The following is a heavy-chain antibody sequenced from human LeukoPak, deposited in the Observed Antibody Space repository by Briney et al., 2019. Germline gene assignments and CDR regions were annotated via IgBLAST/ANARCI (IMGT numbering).Heavy chain of an antibody. CDR1: GFTFSSYA. CDR2: ISGSGGST. V-gene: IGHV3-23*01. D-gene: IGHD3-22*01. CDR3: TTAFYYDSSGYDD. Sequence: PGGSLRLSCAASGFTFSSYAMSWVRQAPGKGLEWVSAISGSGGSTYYADSVKGRFTISRDNSKNTLYLQMNSLKTEDTAVYYCTTAFYYDSSGYDDWGQGTLVTVSS. J-gene: IGHJ4*02.